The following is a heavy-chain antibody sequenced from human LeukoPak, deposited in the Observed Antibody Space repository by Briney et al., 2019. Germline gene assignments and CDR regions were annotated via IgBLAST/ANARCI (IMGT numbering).Heavy chain of an antibody. J-gene: IGHJ3*02. D-gene: IGHD3-22*01. V-gene: IGHV3-48*03. Sequence: GGSLRLSCAASGFTFSSYEMNWVRQAPGKGLEWVSYISSSGSTIYYADSVKGRFTISRDNAKNSLYLQMNSLRAEDTAVYYCARELSQYDSSGYYYVGAFDIWGQGTMVTVSS. CDR3: ARELSQYDSSGYYYVGAFDI. CDR2: ISSSGSTI. CDR1: GFTFSSYE.